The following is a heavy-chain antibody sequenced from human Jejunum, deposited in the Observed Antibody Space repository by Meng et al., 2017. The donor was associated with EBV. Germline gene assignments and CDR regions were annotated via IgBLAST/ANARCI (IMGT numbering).Heavy chain of an antibody. Sequence: QVQLQESGPGLVKPSGTLSLTCAVSGDSTSSSHWWSWFRQPPGKGLEWIGEMHPGGSTNYNPSLKSRVTISVDNSKNQFSLKLTSVTAADTAVYYCAKSNDYSLNSWGQGTLVTVSS. V-gene: IGHV4-4*02. D-gene: IGHD4-11*01. J-gene: IGHJ4*02. CDR3: AKSNDYSLNS. CDR2: MHPGGST. CDR1: GDSTSSSHW.